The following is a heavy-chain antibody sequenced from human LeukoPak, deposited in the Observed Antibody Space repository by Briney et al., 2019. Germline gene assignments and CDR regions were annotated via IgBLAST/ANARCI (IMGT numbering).Heavy chain of an antibody. CDR3: AKLFTMIVVVPAGFDY. CDR2: INHSGST. CDR1: GGSFSGYY. J-gene: IGHJ4*02. V-gene: IGHV4-34*01. Sequence: SETLSLTCAVYGGSFSGYYWSWIRQAPGKGLEWIREINHSGSTNYNPSLKSRVTISVDMSKNQFSLKMTSVTAADTAVYYCAKLFTMIVVVPAGFDYWGQGTLVTVSS. D-gene: IGHD3-22*01.